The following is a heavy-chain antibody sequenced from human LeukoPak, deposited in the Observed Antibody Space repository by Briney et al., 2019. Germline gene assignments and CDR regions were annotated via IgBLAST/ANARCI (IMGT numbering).Heavy chain of an antibody. CDR1: GFTFSSYE. Sequence: PGGSLRLSCAASGFTFSSYEMNWVRQAPGKGLEWVSAITGSGGRTYYADSVKGRFTISRDNSKNSLYLQMNSLRAEDTAVYYCARGDGDYSYYYYMDVWGKGTTVTISS. CDR3: ARGDGDYSYYYYMDV. CDR2: ITGSGGRT. D-gene: IGHD4-17*01. J-gene: IGHJ6*03. V-gene: IGHV3-23*01.